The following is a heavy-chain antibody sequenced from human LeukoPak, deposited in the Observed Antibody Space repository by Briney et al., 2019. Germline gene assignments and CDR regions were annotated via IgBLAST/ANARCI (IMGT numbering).Heavy chain of an antibody. CDR2: IYTSGST. CDR3: ARAPPLLWFGELFHGAFDI. Sequence: SETLSLTCTVSGGSISSYYWSWIRQPAGKGLEWIGRIYTSGSTNYNPSLKSRVTMSVDTSKNQFSLKLSSVTAADTAVYYCARAPPLLWFGELFHGAFDIWGQGTMVTVSS. CDR1: GGSISSYY. D-gene: IGHD3-10*01. V-gene: IGHV4-4*07. J-gene: IGHJ3*02.